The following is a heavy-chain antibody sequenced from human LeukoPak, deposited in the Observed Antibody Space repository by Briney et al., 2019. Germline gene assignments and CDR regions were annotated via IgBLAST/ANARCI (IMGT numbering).Heavy chain of an antibody. V-gene: IGHV1-18*01. CDR3: ARAGLKLTMIVVAPDY. D-gene: IGHD3-22*01. J-gene: IGHJ4*02. CDR2: ISAYNGNT. CDR1: GCTFTSYG. Sequence: ASVKVSCKASGCTFTSYGISWVRQAPGQGLEWMGWISAYNGNTNYAQKLQGRVTMTTDTSTSTAYMELRSLRSDDTAVYYCARAGLKLTMIVVAPDYWGQGTLVTVSS.